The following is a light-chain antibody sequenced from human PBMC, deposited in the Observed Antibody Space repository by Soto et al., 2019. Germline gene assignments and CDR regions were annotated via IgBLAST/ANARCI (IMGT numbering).Light chain of an antibody. J-gene: IGKJ1*01. CDR3: QQCYMGWT. Sequence: DIQMTQSPSTLSASVGDRVTITCRASQSISSWLAWYQQKPGKAPKVVIYDASSLESGVPSRFAGSRSGTEFTLTITSLQPEDFGTYYCQQCYMGWTFGQGTKVDIK. CDR1: QSISSW. V-gene: IGKV1-5*01. CDR2: DAS.